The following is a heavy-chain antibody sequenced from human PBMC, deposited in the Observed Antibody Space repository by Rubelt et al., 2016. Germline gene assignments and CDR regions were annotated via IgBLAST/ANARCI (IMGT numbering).Heavy chain of an antibody. D-gene: IGHD6-13*01. CDR3: ARNGYSSSWYRN. CDR1: GFTVSTNY. Sequence: EVHLVESGGGLVQPGGSLRLSCAASGFTVSTNYMSWVRQAPGKGLEWVSVTYSGGSTFYAASVEGRFTISRDNSKNTLYLQMSSLGAEDTAVYYCARNGYSSSWYRNWGLGTLATVSS. J-gene: IGHJ4*02. V-gene: IGHV3-66*01. CDR2: TYSGGST.